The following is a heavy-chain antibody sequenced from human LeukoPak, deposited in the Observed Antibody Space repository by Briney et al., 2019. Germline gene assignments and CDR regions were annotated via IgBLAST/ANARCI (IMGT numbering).Heavy chain of an antibody. CDR1: GYTFTGYY. CDR2: INPNSGGT. D-gene: IGHD6-13*01. J-gene: IGHJ4*02. V-gene: IGHV1-2*02. CDR3: ARDERFEWGSSWQFDY. Sequence: ASVKVSCKASGYTFTGYYMHWVRQAPGQGLEWMGWINPNSGGTNYAQKFQGRVTMTRDTSISTAYMELSRLRPDDTAVYYCARDERFEWGSSWQFDYWGQGTLVTVSS.